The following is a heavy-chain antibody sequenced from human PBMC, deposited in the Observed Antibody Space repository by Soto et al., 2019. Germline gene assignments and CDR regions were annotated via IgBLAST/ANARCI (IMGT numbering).Heavy chain of an antibody. CDR1: GYTFTSYA. V-gene: IGHV1-3*01. D-gene: IGHD6-6*01. CDR2: IRAGNGNT. J-gene: IGHJ5*02. Sequence: QVQPVQSGAEVKKPGASVKVSCKASGYTFTSYAMHWVRPAPGQRLEWMGWIRAGNGNTKYSQKLQGRATITRDTPASTAYMELGSLSCEDTAVYYCAGDRAAGGFDMAARNWFDPWGQGTLGTVAS. CDR3: AGDRAAGGFDMAARNWFDP.